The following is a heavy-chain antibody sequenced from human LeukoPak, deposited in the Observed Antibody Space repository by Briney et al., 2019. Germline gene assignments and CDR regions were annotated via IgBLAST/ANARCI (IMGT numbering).Heavy chain of an antibody. CDR1: GGSFSGYY. D-gene: IGHD2-2*02. CDR2: INHSGST. CDR3: ARGPYCSSTSCYTNWFDP. V-gene: IGHV4-34*01. Sequence: SETLSLTCAVYGGSFSGYYWSWIRQPPGKGLEWIGEINHSGSTNYNPSLKSRVTISVDTSKNQFSLRLSSVTAADTAVYYCARGPYCSSTSCYTNWFDPWGQGTLVTVSS. J-gene: IGHJ5*02.